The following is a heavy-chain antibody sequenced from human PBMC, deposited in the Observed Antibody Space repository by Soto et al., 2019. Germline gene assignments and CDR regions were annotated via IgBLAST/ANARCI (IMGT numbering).Heavy chain of an antibody. CDR3: ATGFGSRYCSGGSCYSYHPPYYYYGMDV. J-gene: IGHJ6*02. V-gene: IGHV1-46*01. D-gene: IGHD2-15*01. Sequence: ASVKVSCKASGYTFTSYYMHWVRQAPGQGLEWMGIINPSGGSTSYAQKFQGRVTMTRDTSTSTVYMELSSLRSEDTAVYYCATGFGSRYCSGGSCYSYHPPYYYYGMDVWGQGTTVTVSS. CDR2: INPSGGST. CDR1: GYTFTSYY.